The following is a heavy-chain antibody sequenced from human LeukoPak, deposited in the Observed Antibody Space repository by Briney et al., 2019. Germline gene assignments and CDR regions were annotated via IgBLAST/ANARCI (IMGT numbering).Heavy chain of an antibody. D-gene: IGHD3-22*01. CDR2: IYTSGST. CDR3: ARGSYYDSSGYYGGWYFDL. Sequence: PSEILSLTCTVSGGSISSYYWSWIRQPAGKGLEWIGRIYTSGSTNYNPSLKSRVTMSVDTSKNQFSLKLSSVTAADTAVYYCARGSYYDSSGYYGGWYFDLWGRGTLVTVSS. J-gene: IGHJ2*01. V-gene: IGHV4-4*07. CDR1: GGSISSYY.